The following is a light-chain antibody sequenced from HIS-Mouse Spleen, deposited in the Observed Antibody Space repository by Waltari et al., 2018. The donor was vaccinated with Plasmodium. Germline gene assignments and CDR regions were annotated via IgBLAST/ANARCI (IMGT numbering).Light chain of an antibody. V-gene: IGLV3-25*03. Sequence: SYELTQPPSVSVSPGQTARITCSGDALPKQYAYWYQQKPGQAPVLVIYKDSERPSGIPERFSGSRSGTTVTLTISGVQAEDEADYYCQSADSSGTYHWVFGGGTKLTVL. CDR3: QSADSSGTYHWV. J-gene: IGLJ3*02. CDR1: ALPKQY. CDR2: KDS.